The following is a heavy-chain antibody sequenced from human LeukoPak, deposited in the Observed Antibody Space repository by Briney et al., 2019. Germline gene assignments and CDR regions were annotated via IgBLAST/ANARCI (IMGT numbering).Heavy chain of an antibody. Sequence: GGSLRLSCAASGFTFSRYWMSWVRQAPEKGLEWVANIKEDGSETYYVDSVKGRFTISRDNAKNSLYLQMDSLTAEDTAVYYCARDSPGYGAYVSWGQGTLVSVSS. CDR2: IKEDGSET. D-gene: IGHD5-12*01. CDR1: GFTFSRYW. CDR3: ARDSPGYGAYVS. V-gene: IGHV3-7*01. J-gene: IGHJ1*01.